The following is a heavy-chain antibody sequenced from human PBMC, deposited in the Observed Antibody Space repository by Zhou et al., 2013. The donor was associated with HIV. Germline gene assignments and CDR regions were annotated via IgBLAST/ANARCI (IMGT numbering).Heavy chain of an antibody. J-gene: IGHJ6*02. V-gene: IGHV1-8*01. CDR2: MNPNSGNT. CDR3: ARGLELTVTTGYYYGMDV. Sequence: QVQLVQSGAEVKKPGASVKVSCKASGYTFTSYDINWVRQATGQGLEWMGWMNPNSGNTGYAQKFQGRVTMTRNTSISTAYMELSSLRSEDTAVYYCARGLELTVTTGYYYGMDVWGQGTTVTVSS. CDR1: GYTFTSYD. D-gene: IGHD4-17*01.